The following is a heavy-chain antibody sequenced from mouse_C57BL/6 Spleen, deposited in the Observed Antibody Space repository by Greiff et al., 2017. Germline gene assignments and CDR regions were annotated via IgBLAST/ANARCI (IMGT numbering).Heavy chain of an antibody. Sequence: LQQPGAELVRPGSSVKLSCKASGYTFTSYWMDWVKQRPGQGLEWIGNIYPSDSETHYNQKFKDKATLTVDKSSSTAYMQLSSLTSEDSAVYYCARYGKTDWYFDVWGTGTTVTVSS. CDR2: IYPSDSET. CDR3: ARYGKTDWYFDV. V-gene: IGHV1-61*01. CDR1: GYTFTSYW. D-gene: IGHD1-1*01. J-gene: IGHJ1*03.